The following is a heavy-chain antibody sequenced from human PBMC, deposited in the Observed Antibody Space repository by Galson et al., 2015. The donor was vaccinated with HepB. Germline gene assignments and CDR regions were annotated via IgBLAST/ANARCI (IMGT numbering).Heavy chain of an antibody. Sequence: SVKVSCKASGYTFTSYYMHWVRQAPGQGLEWMGIINPSGGSTSYAQKFQDRVTMTRDTSTSTVYMELSSLRSEDTAVYYCARGPSPYQLLLTDYYYGMDVWGQGTTVTVSS. V-gene: IGHV1-46*01. CDR3: ARGPSPYQLLLTDYYYGMDV. CDR1: GYTFTSYY. CDR2: INPSGGST. J-gene: IGHJ6*02. D-gene: IGHD2-2*01.